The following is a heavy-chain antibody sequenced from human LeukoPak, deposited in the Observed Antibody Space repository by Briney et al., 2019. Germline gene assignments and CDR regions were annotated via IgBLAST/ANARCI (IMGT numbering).Heavy chain of an antibody. V-gene: IGHV3-30*01. CDR3: ARDGIAVADAPGGYYYMDV. CDR1: GFTFSSYA. Sequence: PGGSLRLSCAASGFTFSSYAMRWVRQAPGKGLEWVAVISYDGSSKYYADSVKGRFTISRDNSKNTLYLQMNSLRAEDTAGYYCARDGIAVADAPGGYYYMDVWGKGTTVTVSS. J-gene: IGHJ6*03. CDR2: ISYDGSSK. D-gene: IGHD6-19*01.